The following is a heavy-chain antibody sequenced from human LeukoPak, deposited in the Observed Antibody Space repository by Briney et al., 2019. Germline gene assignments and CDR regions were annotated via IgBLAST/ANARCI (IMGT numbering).Heavy chain of an antibody. CDR3: AREAGGFDY. CDR2: ISSGGDAT. J-gene: IGHJ4*02. V-gene: IGHV3-48*04. CDR1: GFTFSIHN. Sequence: GGPLRLSCAASGFTFSIHNMDWVRQAPGKGLEWISYISSGGDATHYADSVKGRFTISRDNAKNSLYMQMNSLTAEDTAVYYCAREAGGFDYWGQGTLVTVSS. D-gene: IGHD2-15*01.